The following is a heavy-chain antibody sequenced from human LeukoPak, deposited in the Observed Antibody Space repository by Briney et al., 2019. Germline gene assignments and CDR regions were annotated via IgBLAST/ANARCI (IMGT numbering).Heavy chain of an antibody. J-gene: IGHJ4*02. V-gene: IGHV5-51*01. Sequence: GESLKISCKGSGYSFTNYWIGWVRQMPGKGLEWMGIIYPGDSDARYSPSFQGQVTISADESISTAYLQWSSLKASDTAMYYCARRRDLYSGSYYPFDYWGQGTLVTVSS. CDR2: IYPGDSDA. D-gene: IGHD1-26*01. CDR3: ARRRDLYSGSYYPFDY. CDR1: GYSFTNYW.